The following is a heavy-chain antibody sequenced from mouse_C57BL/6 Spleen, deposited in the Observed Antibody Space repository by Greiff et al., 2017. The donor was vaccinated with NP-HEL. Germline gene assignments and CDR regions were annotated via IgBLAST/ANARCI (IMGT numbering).Heavy chain of an antibody. Sequence: EVKVVESGGGLVKPGGSLKLSCAASGFTFSDYGMHWVRQAPEKGLEWVAYISSGSSTIYYADTVKGRFTISRDNAKNTLFLQMTSLRSEDTAMYYCARPFYYGYEGVADWGQGTLVTVSA. CDR2: ISSGSSTI. V-gene: IGHV5-17*01. CDR3: ARPFYYGYEGVAD. CDR1: GFTFSDYG. D-gene: IGHD2-2*01. J-gene: IGHJ3*01.